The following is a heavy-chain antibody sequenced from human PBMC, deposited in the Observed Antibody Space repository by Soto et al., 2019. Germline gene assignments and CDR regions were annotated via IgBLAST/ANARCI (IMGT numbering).Heavy chain of an antibody. Sequence: EVQLLESGGGLVQPGGSLRLSCAASGFTFSSYAMSWVRQAPGKGLEWVSAISGSGGSTYYADSVKGRFTISRDNSNNALYLQMNTLTAEDTAVYYCAKDDTAMPYYFDYCGQGSLVTVSS. J-gene: IGHJ4*02. CDR2: ISGSGGST. CDR1: GFTFSSYA. CDR3: AKDDTAMPYYFDY. V-gene: IGHV3-23*01. D-gene: IGHD5-18*01.